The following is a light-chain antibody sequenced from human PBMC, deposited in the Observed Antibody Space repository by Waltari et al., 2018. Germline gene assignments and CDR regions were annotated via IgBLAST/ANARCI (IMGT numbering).Light chain of an antibody. Sequence: EIVMTQSPATLYVSTGERATLRSKPTQSVTSILALYQQKPGQAPRLLIYGTSTRATGIPDRFSGSGSGAEFTLTISSLQSEDFAVYYCQQYNNWPPTFGQGTKLEIK. CDR2: GTS. J-gene: IGKJ2*01. V-gene: IGKV3-15*01. CDR3: QQYNNWPPT. CDR1: QSVTSI.